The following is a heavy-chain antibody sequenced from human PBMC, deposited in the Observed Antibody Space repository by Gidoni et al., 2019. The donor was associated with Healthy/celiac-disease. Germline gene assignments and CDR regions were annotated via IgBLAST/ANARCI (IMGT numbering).Heavy chain of an antibody. CDR2: IRSSNRYI. V-gene: IGHV3-21*01. D-gene: IGHD1-1*01. Sequence: EVQLVESGGGLVKPGGSLRLSCAASGFTFSSYSMNWVRQAPGKGLECVFFIRSSNRYIYYANSVKGRFTISRDNAKNSRYLQMNSLRAEDTAVYYCARDRTGPKAREHDYWGQGTLVTVSS. CDR3: ARDRTGPKAREHDY. J-gene: IGHJ4*02. CDR1: GFTFSSYS.